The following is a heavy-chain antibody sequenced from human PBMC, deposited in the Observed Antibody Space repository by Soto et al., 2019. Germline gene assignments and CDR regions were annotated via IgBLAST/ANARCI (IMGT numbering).Heavy chain of an antibody. CDR3: ATESGSTYGYFDH. CDR1: GGSVTSDEDY. J-gene: IGHJ4*02. D-gene: IGHD5-18*01. Sequence: TLSLTCTVSGGSVTSDEDYWTWIRQSPGKGLEWIGYISNSGSTGYNPSLKTRLSMSVDRSKNQFTLRLTSVTAADTAVYFCATESGSTYGYFDHWGQGTQVTVSS. V-gene: IGHV4-30-4*01. CDR2: ISNSGST.